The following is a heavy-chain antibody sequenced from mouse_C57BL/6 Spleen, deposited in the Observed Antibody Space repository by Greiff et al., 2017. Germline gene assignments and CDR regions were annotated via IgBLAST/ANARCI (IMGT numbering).Heavy chain of an antibody. Sequence: EVQLQQSGAELVKPGASVKLSCTASGFNINDYYMHWVKQRTEQGLEWIGRIDPESGGTKYAPKFQGKATITADTSSNTAYLQLSSLTSEDTAVYCCTTYGSSLYYFDYWGQGTTLTVSS. CDR3: TTYGSSLYYFDY. D-gene: IGHD1-1*01. J-gene: IGHJ2*01. CDR1: GFNINDYY. V-gene: IGHV14-2*01. CDR2: IDPESGGT.